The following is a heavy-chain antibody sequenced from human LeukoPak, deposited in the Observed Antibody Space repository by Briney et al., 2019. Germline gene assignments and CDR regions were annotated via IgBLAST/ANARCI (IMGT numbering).Heavy chain of an antibody. Sequence: ASVKVSCKASRGTFSSYAISWVRQAPGQGLEWMGGIIPIFGTANYAQKFQGRVTITTDESTSTAYMELSSLRSEDTAVYYCARDRRGSGVRWFDPWGQGTLVTVSS. CDR2: IIPIFGTA. J-gene: IGHJ5*02. CDR1: RGTFSSYA. D-gene: IGHD6-19*01. V-gene: IGHV1-69*05. CDR3: ARDRRGSGVRWFDP.